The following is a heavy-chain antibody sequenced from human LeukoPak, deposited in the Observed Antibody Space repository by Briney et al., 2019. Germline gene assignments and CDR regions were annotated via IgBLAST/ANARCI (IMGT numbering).Heavy chain of an antibody. V-gene: IGHV1-2*06. CDR3: ARGSNYYDSSGFSAHIQH. Sequence: ASVKVSCKASGYTFTGYYMHWVRQAPGQGLEWMGRINPNSGGTNYAQKFQGRVTMTRDTSISTAYMELSRLRSDDTAVYYCARGSNYYDSSGFSAHIQHWGQGTLVTVSS. CDR1: GYTFTGYY. D-gene: IGHD3-22*01. CDR2: INPNSGGT. J-gene: IGHJ1*01.